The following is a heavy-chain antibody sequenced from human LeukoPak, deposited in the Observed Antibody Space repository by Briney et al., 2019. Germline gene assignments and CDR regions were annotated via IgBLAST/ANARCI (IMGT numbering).Heavy chain of an antibody. V-gene: IGHV4-34*01. Sequence: SETLSLTCAVYGGSFSGYYWSWIRQPPGKGLEWIGEINHSGSTNYNPSLKSRVTISVDTSKNQFSLKLSSVTAADTAVYYYARAHHGVVIPSYYYGMDVWGQGTTVTVSS. CDR3: ARAHHGVVIPSYYYGMDV. CDR1: GGSFSGYY. D-gene: IGHD3-3*01. CDR2: INHSGST. J-gene: IGHJ6*02.